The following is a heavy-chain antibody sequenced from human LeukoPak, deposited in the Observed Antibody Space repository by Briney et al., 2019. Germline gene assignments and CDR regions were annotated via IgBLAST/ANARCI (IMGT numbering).Heavy chain of an antibody. V-gene: IGHV1-69*04. CDR2: IIPILGIA. CDR3: ARGGAGLNDY. CDR1: GGTFTSYA. J-gene: IGHJ4*02. D-gene: IGHD1-26*01. Sequence: GASVKLSFTASGGTFTSYAISWVRQAPGQRLGWMGRIIPILGIANYAQNFQGRVTITADKSTSTAYMELSSLRSEDTAVYYCARGGAGLNDYWGQGTLVTVSS.